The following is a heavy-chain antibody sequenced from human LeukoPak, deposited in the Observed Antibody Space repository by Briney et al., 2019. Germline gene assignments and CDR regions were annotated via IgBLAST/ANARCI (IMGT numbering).Heavy chain of an antibody. J-gene: IGHJ3*02. Sequence: GGSLRLSCAASGFTFSSYGMHWVRQAPGKGLEWVAVISYDGSNKYYADSVKGRFTISRDNSKNTPYLQMNSLRAEDTAVYYCARGGPEAFDIWGQGTMVTVSS. CDR1: GFTFSSYG. D-gene: IGHD1-14*01. CDR3: ARGGPEAFDI. V-gene: IGHV3-30*03. CDR2: ISYDGSNK.